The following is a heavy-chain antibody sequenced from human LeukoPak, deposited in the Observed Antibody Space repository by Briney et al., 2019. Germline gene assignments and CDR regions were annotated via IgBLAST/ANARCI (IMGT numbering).Heavy chain of an antibody. CDR1: GFTFSSYA. CDR2: ISGIGGGT. V-gene: IGHV3-23*01. J-gene: IGHJ3*02. Sequence: GGSLRLSCAASGFTFSSYAMSWVRQAPGKGLEWVSAISGIGGGTYYADSVKGRFTIPRDNSKNTLYLQMNSLRAEDTAVYYCAKDPSGWYLSTAFVIWGQGTMGTVSA. D-gene: IGHD6-19*01. CDR3: AKDPSGWYLSTAFVI.